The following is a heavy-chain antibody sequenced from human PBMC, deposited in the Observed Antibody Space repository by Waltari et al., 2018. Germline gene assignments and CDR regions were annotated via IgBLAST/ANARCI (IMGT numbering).Heavy chain of an antibody. D-gene: IGHD6-6*01. CDR1: GGSMNNYY. CDR3: ARGGAARQQRVDY. V-gene: IGHV4-59*12. J-gene: IGHJ4*02. Sequence: QLQESGPGLVKPSETLSLTCTVSGGSMNNYYRSWTRQPPGKGLELIGSIFYNGETHYNPSLRSRVTLSVDTSKNQFSLNMNSMTAADTAVYYCARGGAARQQRVDYWSQGTLVTVSS. CDR2: IFYNGET.